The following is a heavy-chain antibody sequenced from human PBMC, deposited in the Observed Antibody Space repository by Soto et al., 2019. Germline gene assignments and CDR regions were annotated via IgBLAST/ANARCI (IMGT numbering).Heavy chain of an antibody. D-gene: IGHD3-3*01. CDR3: ARQDFSNSLCAFDY. J-gene: IGHJ4*02. CDR1: GFNFRSYI. Sequence: EVQLVESGGGLVKPGGSLSLSCAASGFNFRSYIMNWVRQAPGKGLEWGSSISPTSTYINYADSAKGRFTIARDDATNSLFLQLHSLRAEDTAVYYCARQDFSNSLCAFDYWGQGTLVTVSS. V-gene: IGHV3-21*01. CDR2: ISPTSTYI.